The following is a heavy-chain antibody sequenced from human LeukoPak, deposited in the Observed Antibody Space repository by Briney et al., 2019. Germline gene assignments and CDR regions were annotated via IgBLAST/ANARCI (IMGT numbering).Heavy chain of an antibody. CDR3: ASRGSPGYCSSTSCYVSDWFDP. D-gene: IGHD2-2*01. Sequence: PSETLSLTCTVSGGSISSSSYYWGWIRQPPGKGLEWIGSIYYSGSTYYNPSLKSRVTISVDTSKNQFSLKLSSVTAADTAVYYCASRGSPGYCSSTSCYVSDWFDPWGQGTLVTVSS. J-gene: IGHJ5*02. CDR2: IYYSGST. V-gene: IGHV4-39*01. CDR1: GGSISSSSYY.